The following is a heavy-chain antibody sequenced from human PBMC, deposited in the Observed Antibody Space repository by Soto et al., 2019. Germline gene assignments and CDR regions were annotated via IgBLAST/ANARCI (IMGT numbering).Heavy chain of an antibody. CDR2: IYHSGST. Sequence: PSETLSLTCAVSGGSISSGGYSWSWIRQPPGKGLEWIGYIYHSGSTYYNPSLKSRVTISVDRSKNQFSLKLSSVTAADTAVYYCARGVYYHDSSGYYPPYNWFDPWGQGTLVTVSS. CDR1: GGSISSGGYS. V-gene: IGHV4-30-2*01. J-gene: IGHJ5*02. CDR3: ARGVYYHDSSGYYPPYNWFDP. D-gene: IGHD3-22*01.